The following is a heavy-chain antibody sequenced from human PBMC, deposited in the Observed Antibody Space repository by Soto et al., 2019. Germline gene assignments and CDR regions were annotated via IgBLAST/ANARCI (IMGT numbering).Heavy chain of an antibody. CDR1: GDSVSIKSAA. CDR2: TYYRSKWYN. V-gene: IGHV6-1*01. D-gene: IGHD3-3*01. CDR3: ARDPYDFWSGYYGPQYYFDY. J-gene: IGHJ4*02. Sequence: SQTLSLTCAISGDSVSIKSAAWNWIRQSPSRGLEWLGRTYYRSKWYNDYAVSVKSRITINPDTSKNQFSLQLNSVTPEDTAVYYCARDPYDFWSGYYGPQYYFDYWGQGTLVTVSS.